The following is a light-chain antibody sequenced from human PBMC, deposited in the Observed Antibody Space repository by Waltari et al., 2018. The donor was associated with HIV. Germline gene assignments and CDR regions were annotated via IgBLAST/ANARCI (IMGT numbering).Light chain of an antibody. V-gene: IGLV3-1*01. CDR3: QSRDRGIVI. J-gene: IGLJ2*01. CDR1: DLPQQY. CDR2: EDN. Sequence: SYELTQPPSLSVSPGHTAVISCHGHDLPQQYVCWYQLKAGQPPLLVISEDNKRPSGIPERFSGSNSGNTSTLTVTMAQSGDEAEYFCQSRDRGIVIFGRGTKLIVL.